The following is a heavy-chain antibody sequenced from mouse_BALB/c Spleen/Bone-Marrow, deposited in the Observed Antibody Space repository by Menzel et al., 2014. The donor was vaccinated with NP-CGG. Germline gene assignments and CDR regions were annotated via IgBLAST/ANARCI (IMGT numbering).Heavy chain of an antibody. CDR1: GYAFSSSW. V-gene: IGHV1-82*01. CDR2: IYPGDGDA. CDR3: ARGGGYGNSPWFAY. J-gene: IGHJ3*01. Sequence: VQLQQSGPELVKPGASVKISCKASGYAFSSSWMNWVKQRPGQGLEWIGRIYPGDGDAKYNGKFKGKATLTADKSSSTAYMQLSSLTSENSAVYFCARGGGYGNSPWFAYWGQGTLVTVSA. D-gene: IGHD2-10*02.